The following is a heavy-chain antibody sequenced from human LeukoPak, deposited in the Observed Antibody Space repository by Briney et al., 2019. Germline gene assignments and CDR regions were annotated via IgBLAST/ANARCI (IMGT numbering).Heavy chain of an antibody. Sequence: GGSLRLSCAASGFTFSSYSMNWVRQAPGKGLEWVSSISSSSSYIYYADSVKGRFTISRDNAKNSLYLQMNSLRAEDTAVYYCARLGCSGTSCLAYPRYYYYYMDVWGKGTTVTVSS. CDR1: GFTFSSYS. V-gene: IGHV3-21*01. CDR3: ARLGCSGTSCLAYPRYYYYYMDV. D-gene: IGHD2-2*01. CDR2: ISSSSSYI. J-gene: IGHJ6*03.